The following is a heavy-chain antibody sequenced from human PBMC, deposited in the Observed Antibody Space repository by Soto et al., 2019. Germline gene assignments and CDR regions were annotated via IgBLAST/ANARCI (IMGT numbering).Heavy chain of an antibody. V-gene: IGHV3-33*01. D-gene: IGHD5-12*01. CDR3: AREEYSGFGNDY. CDR1: GFTFSSYG. Sequence: QVQLVESGGGVVQPGRSLRLSCAASGFTFSSYGMHWVRQAPGKGLEWVAVIWDDGSNKYYADSVKGRFTISRDNSKNTLYLQMNSLGAEDTAVYYCAREEYSGFGNDYWGQGTLVTVSS. J-gene: IGHJ4*02. CDR2: IWDDGSNK.